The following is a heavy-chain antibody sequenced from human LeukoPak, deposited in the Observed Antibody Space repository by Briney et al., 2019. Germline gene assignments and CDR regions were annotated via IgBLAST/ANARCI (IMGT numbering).Heavy chain of an antibody. D-gene: IGHD1-14*01. Sequence: SETLSLTCAVSGGSISSGGYSWSWLRQPPGTGLEWIEYIYHSGSTYYNPSLKSRVTISVDRSKNQFSLKLSSVAAADTAVYYCAREAETYWYFDLWGRGTLVTVSS. CDR2: IYHSGST. CDR1: GGSISSGGYS. V-gene: IGHV4-30-2*01. CDR3: AREAETYWYFDL. J-gene: IGHJ2*01.